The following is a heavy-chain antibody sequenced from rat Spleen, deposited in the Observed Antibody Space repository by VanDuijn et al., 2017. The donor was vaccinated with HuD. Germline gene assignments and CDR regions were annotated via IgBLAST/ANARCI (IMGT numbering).Heavy chain of an antibody. V-gene: IGHV5-7*01. CDR3: ARQWDY. CDR1: GFTFSDYN. CDR2: INYDGSTT. Sequence: EVQLVESGGDLVQPGRSVKLSCAAFGFTFSDYNMAWVRQAPKKGLEWVATINYDGSTTYYRDSVKGRFTISRDNAKSTLYLQMDSLRSEDTATYYCARQWDYWGQGVMVTVSS. J-gene: IGHJ2*01.